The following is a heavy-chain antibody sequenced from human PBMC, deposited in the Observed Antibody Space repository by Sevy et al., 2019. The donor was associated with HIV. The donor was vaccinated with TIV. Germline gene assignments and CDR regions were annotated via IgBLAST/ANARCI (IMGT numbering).Heavy chain of an antibody. J-gene: IGHJ4*02. D-gene: IGHD3-22*01. CDR1: GFTSNSYA. CDR3: ASTIDYDSSGYYFNFDY. Sequence: GGSLRLSCAASGFTSNSYAMGWVRQAPGKGLEWVSGISGSGGSTYYADSVKGRFTISRDNSKNTLYLQMKSLRAEDTAAYYCASTIDYDSSGYYFNFDYWGQGILVTVSS. CDR2: ISGSGGST. V-gene: IGHV3-23*01.